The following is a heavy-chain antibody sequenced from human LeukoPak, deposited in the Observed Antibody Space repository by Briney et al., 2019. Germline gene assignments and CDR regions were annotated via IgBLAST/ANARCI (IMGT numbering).Heavy chain of an antibody. D-gene: IGHD4-17*01. CDR3: ARDPNGDYLGAFDF. Sequence: GGSLRLSCAASGFTFSSYAMNWVRQAPGKGLEWVSAIRGSGDITLYADSVKGRFTISRDNSKNTLYLQMNRLRGEDTAVYYCARDPNGDYLGAFDFRGQGTMASVSS. V-gene: IGHV3-23*01. CDR2: IRGSGDIT. J-gene: IGHJ3*01. CDR1: GFTFSSYA.